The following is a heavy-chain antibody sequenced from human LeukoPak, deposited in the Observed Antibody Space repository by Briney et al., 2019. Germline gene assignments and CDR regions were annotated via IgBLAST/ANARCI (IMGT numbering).Heavy chain of an antibody. D-gene: IGHD6-13*01. Sequence: ASVKVSCKASGYTFTSYGISWVRQAPGQGLEWMGWMNPNSGNTGYAQKFQGRVTMTRNTSISTAYMELSSLRSEDTAVYYCARGRERSSWYINWFDPWGQGTLVTVSS. CDR1: GYTFTSYG. V-gene: IGHV1-8*02. CDR2: MNPNSGNT. J-gene: IGHJ5*02. CDR3: ARGRERSSWYINWFDP.